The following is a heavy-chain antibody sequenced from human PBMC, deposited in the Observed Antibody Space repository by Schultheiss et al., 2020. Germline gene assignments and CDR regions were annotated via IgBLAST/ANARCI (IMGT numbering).Heavy chain of an antibody. J-gene: IGHJ5*02. CDR3: ARDCHWDNRGQIAAAGGWNWFDP. CDR2: ISYDGSNK. CDR1: GFTFSSYA. V-gene: IGHV3-30-3*01. Sequence: GGSLRLSCAASGFTFSSYAMHWVRQAPGKGLEWVAVISYDGSNKYYADSVKGRFTISRDNSKNTLYLQMNSLRAEDTAVYYCARDCHWDNRGQIAAAGGWNWFDPWGQGTLVTVSS. D-gene: IGHD6-13*01.